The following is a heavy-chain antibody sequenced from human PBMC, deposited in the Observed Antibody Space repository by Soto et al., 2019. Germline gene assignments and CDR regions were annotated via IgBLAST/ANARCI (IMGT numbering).Heavy chain of an antibody. Sequence: SETLSLTCAVYGGSFSGYYWSWIRQPPGKGLEWIGEINHSGSTNYNPSLKSRVTISVDTSKNQFSLKLSSVTAADTAVYYCARGTGLRFLEWSFSPYYYYGMDVWGQGTTVTVS. J-gene: IGHJ6*02. CDR3: ARGTGLRFLEWSFSPYYYYGMDV. D-gene: IGHD3-3*01. CDR2: INHSGST. V-gene: IGHV4-34*01. CDR1: GGSFSGYY.